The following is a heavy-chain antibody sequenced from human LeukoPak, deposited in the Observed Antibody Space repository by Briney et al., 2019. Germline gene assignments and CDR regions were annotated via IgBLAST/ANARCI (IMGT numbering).Heavy chain of an antibody. CDR3: ARHSRIYYDFDY. D-gene: IGHD3-22*01. Sequence: SETLSLTCTVSGGSISDYYWSWIRQPLGKGPEWIGYIYYSGSTNYTPSLESRVTMSVDTSKDQFSLKLRSVTAADTAVYYCARHSRIYYDFDYWGQGTLVTVSS. CDR1: GGSISDYY. V-gene: IGHV4-59*08. CDR2: IYYSGST. J-gene: IGHJ4*02.